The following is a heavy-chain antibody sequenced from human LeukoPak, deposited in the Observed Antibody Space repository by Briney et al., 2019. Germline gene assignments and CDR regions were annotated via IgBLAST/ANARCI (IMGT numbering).Heavy chain of an antibody. CDR2: IYPGDSDT. Sequence: GESLQISCKGSGYDFTSNWIGWVRQMPGKGLEWMGIIYPGDSDTRYGPSFQGQVIISTDKSINTAYLQWSSLKASDTAMYFCTIRYSGSYNDYWGQGTLVTVSS. J-gene: IGHJ4*02. CDR3: TIRYSGSYNDY. CDR1: GYDFTSNW. V-gene: IGHV5-51*01. D-gene: IGHD1-26*01.